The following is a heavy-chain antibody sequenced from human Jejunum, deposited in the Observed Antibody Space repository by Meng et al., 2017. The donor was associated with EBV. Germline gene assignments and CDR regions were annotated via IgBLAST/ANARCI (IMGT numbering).Heavy chain of an antibody. J-gene: IGHJ4*02. Sequence: QVQLQESGPGLVKPSETLSLICTASGASISNDHWSWIRQPPGKGLEWIGCIYNGVDIKHNPSLKSRVTMSLETSKNQFSLKLSSVTAADTAVYYCARGSDAYKTGYWGQVTLVTVSS. CDR1: GASISNDH. V-gene: IGHV4-59*01. CDR2: IYNGVDI. CDR3: ARGSDAYKTGY. D-gene: IGHD5-24*01.